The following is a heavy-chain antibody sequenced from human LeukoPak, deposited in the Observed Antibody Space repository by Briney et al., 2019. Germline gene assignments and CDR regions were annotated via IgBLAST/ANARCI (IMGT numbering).Heavy chain of an antibody. Sequence: NPGGSLRLSCTASGFNFRNAWMCWVRQAPGKGLEWVSSISSSSSYIYYADSVKGRFTISRDNAKNSLYLQMNSLRAEDTAVYYCARDIDYRDYWGQGTLVAVSS. CDR2: ISSSSSYI. CDR1: GFNFRNAW. J-gene: IGHJ4*02. V-gene: IGHV3-21*01. D-gene: IGHD4/OR15-4a*01. CDR3: ARDIDYRDY.